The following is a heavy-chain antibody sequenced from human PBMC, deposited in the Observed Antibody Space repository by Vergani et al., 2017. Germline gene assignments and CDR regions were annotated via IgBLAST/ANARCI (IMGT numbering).Heavy chain of an antibody. Sequence: QVQLVQSGAEVKKPGASVKVSCKASGYTFTSYAMHWVRQAPGQRLEWMGWINAGNGNTKYSQKFQGRVTMTRDTSISTAYMELSRLRSDDTAVYYCAREYQLMMVFGLDPWGQGTLVTVSS. CDR2: INAGNGNT. CDR3: AREYQLMMVFGLDP. J-gene: IGHJ5*02. D-gene: IGHD2-2*01. V-gene: IGHV1-3*01. CDR1: GYTFTSYA.